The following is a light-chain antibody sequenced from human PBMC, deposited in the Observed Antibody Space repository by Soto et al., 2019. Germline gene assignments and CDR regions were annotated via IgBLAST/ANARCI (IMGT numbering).Light chain of an antibody. V-gene: IGKV3-20*01. CDR2: DAS. CDR3: QQYGSSPWT. Sequence: EIGLTQSPGALSLSPGERATLSCRASQSVSSYLAWYQQKPGQAPRLLIYDASNRATGIPARFSGSGSGTDFTLTINRLEPEDFAVYYCQQYGSSPWTFGQGTKV. J-gene: IGKJ1*01. CDR1: QSVSSY.